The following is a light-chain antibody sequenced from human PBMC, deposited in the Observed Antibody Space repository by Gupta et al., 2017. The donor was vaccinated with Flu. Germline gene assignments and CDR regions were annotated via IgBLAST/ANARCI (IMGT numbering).Light chain of an antibody. Sequence: EIVFTHCPPTLSWSPGERATLSCRASQSVGTYLAWYNQKPGQTPRLLIYDASHRDTGISARFSGSEYGKHLPLTISSREPEDFAVYYCQKHSNWPPYTFGQGTMMEI. CDR3: QKHSNWPPYT. J-gene: IGKJ2*01. CDR2: DAS. CDR1: QSVGTY. V-gene: IGKV3-11*01.